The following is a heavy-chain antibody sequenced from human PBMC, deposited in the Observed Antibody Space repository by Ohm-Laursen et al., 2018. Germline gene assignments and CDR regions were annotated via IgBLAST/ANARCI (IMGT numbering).Heavy chain of an antibody. CDR3: ARGSSGSYYWFDP. CDR1: GGTFSSYA. D-gene: IGHD1-26*01. Sequence: SVKVSCKASGGTFSSYAISWVRQAPGQGLEWMGGIIPIFGTANYAQKFQGRVTITADKSTSTAYMELSSLRSEDTAVYYCARGSSGSYYWFDPWGQGTLVTVSS. J-gene: IGHJ5*02. V-gene: IGHV1-69*06. CDR2: IIPIFGTA.